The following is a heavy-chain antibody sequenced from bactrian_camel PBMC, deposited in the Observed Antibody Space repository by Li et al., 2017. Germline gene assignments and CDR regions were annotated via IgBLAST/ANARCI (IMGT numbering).Heavy chain of an antibody. V-gene: IGHV3S7*01. Sequence: HVQLVESGGGLVQPGGSLRLSCKVSGFTFSNHAMSWVRQAPGKGLEWVSSIYSDGSNRYYADSVKGRFTISRDNAKNTVDLQMNSLKSEDTAMYYCAADDGLTILANFLSQYDYTYWGQGTQVTVS. D-gene: IGHD1*01. J-gene: IGHJ4*01. CDR2: IYSDGSNR. CDR1: GFTFSNHA. CDR3: AADDGLTILANFLSQYDYTY.